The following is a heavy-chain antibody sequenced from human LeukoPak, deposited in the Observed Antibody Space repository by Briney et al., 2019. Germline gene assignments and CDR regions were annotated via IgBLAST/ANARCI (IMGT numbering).Heavy chain of an antibody. CDR3: ARGWVTTPFDS. J-gene: IGHJ4*02. CDR2: ISSSSTYI. Sequence: ETLSLSCAASGFTFSSYNMNWVRQAPGKGLEWVSSISSSSTYIYYTDSVKGRFTISRDNAKNSLYLQMNSLRVEDTAVYYCARGWVTTPFDSWGQGTLVTVSS. D-gene: IGHD3-22*01. CDR1: GFTFSSYN. V-gene: IGHV3-21*01.